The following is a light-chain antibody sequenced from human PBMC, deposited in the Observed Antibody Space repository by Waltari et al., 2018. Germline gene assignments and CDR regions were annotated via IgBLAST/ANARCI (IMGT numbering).Light chain of an antibody. CDR2: RTS. Sequence: DIQMTQSPSTLSASVGDRVTITCRASQTINTWLAWYKQKPGKAPNLLIDRTSTLESGVPSRFSGSGSGTEFTLTISSLQPDDFATYYCQQAWTFGQGTKVEIK. J-gene: IGKJ1*01. CDR1: QTINTW. CDR3: QQAWT. V-gene: IGKV1-5*03.